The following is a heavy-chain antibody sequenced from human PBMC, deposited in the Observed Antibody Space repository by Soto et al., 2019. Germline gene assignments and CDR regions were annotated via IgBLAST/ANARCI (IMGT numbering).Heavy chain of an antibody. V-gene: IGHV4-59*08. Sequence: SQTLSLTCTVSGDSISTYYWSWIRQPPGKGLDWIGYIYESGSTKYNPSLKSRVTISVDTFKNQFSLNLTSVTAADTAVYYCVRHGPGLPFDPWGQGTLVTVSS. CDR2: IYESGST. CDR3: VRHGPGLPFDP. J-gene: IGHJ5*02. D-gene: IGHD2-21*01. CDR1: GDSISTYY.